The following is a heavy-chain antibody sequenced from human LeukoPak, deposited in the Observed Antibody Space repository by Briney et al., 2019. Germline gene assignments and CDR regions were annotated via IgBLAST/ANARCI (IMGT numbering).Heavy chain of an antibody. D-gene: IGHD6-6*01. CDR2: IIPIFSTA. CDR1: GGTFSSYA. J-gene: IGHJ4*02. V-gene: IGHV1-69*05. Sequence: SVKVSCKASGGTFSSYAISWVRQAPGQGLEWMGGIIPIFSTANYAQKFQGRVTITTDESTSTAYMELSSLRSEDTAVYYCARGIAAPRENYFDYWGQGTLVTVSS. CDR3: ARGIAAPRENYFDY.